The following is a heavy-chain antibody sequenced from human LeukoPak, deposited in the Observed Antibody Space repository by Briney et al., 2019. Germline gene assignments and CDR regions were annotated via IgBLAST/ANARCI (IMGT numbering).Heavy chain of an antibody. CDR2: IRNKANSYTT. CDR1: GFTFSDHY. CDR3: SRDRDGSGWYYFDS. D-gene: IGHD6-19*01. Sequence: PGGSLRLSCAASGFTFSDHYMDWVRQAPGKGLEWVGRIRNKANSYTTEYAAPVKGRFTVSRDDSNSIAYLQMNSLKTEDTAMYYCSRDRDGSGWYYFDSWGQGTLVTVSS. J-gene: IGHJ4*02. V-gene: IGHV3-72*01.